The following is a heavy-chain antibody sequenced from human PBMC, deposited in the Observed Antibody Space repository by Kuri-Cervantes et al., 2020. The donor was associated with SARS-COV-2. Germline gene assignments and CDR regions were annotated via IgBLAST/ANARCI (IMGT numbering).Heavy chain of an antibody. CDR2: IWYDGENE. CDR3: ARGGANYYYMDV. V-gene: IGHV3-33*08. J-gene: IGHJ6*03. D-gene: IGHD3-16*01. Sequence: GESLKISCVASGFTFSNYVIHWVRQAPGKGLEWVAVIWYDGENEYYAGSVKGRFTFSRDNSKNTVSLHMNSLRAEDTAMYYCARGGANYYYMDVWGKGTTVTVSS. CDR1: GFTFSNYV.